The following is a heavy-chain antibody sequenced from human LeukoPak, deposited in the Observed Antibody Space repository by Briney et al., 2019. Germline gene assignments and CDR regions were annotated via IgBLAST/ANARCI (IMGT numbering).Heavy chain of an antibody. CDR1: GGSISGYY. CDR3: ARESVAIGTRWFDP. CDR2: VSYSGST. Sequence: PSETLSLTCTVSGGSISGYYWSWIRQPPGKGLEWIGYVSYSGSTNYNPSLKSRVTISVDTSKNQFSLKLSSVTAADTAIYYCARESVAIGTRWFDPWGQGTLVTVSS. D-gene: IGHD6-13*01. V-gene: IGHV4-59*12. J-gene: IGHJ5*02.